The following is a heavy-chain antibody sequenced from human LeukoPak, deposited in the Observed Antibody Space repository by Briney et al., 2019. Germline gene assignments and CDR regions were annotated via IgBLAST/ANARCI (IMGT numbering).Heavy chain of an antibody. D-gene: IGHD3-22*01. V-gene: IGHV1-69*01. Sequence: SVKVSCKASGGTFSSYAISWVRQAPGQGLEWMGGIIPIFGTANYAQKFQGRVTITADESTSTAYMELSSLRSEDTAVYYCASSSYDSSGYSHAIDYWGQGTLVTVSS. CDR2: IIPIFGTA. J-gene: IGHJ4*02. CDR3: ASSSYDSSGYSHAIDY. CDR1: GGTFSSYA.